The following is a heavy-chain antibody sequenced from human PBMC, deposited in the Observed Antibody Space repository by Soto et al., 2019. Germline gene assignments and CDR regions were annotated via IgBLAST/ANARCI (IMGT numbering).Heavy chain of an antibody. V-gene: IGHV4-59*01. CDR3: ARDRYSSSAPDY. Sequence: SETLSLTCTVSGGSISSYYWSWIRQPPGKGLEWIGYIYYSGSTNYNPSLKSRVTISVDTSKNQFSLKLSSVTAADTAVYYCARDRYSSSAPDYWGQGTLVTVSS. CDR1: GGSISSYY. CDR2: IYYSGST. D-gene: IGHD6-6*01. J-gene: IGHJ4*03.